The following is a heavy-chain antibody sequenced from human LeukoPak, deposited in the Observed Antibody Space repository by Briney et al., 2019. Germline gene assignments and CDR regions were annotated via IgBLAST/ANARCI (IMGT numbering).Heavy chain of an antibody. D-gene: IGHD2-21*02. CDR2: INWNGGST. J-gene: IGHJ4*02. Sequence: AGGSLRLSCAASGFTFDDYGMSWVRQAPGKGLEWVSGINWNGGSTGYADSVKGRFTISRDNAKNSLYLQMNSLRAEDTALYYCAKAYCGGDSYLLDYWGQGTLVTVSS. V-gene: IGHV3-20*04. CDR1: GFTFDDYG. CDR3: AKAYCGGDSYLLDY.